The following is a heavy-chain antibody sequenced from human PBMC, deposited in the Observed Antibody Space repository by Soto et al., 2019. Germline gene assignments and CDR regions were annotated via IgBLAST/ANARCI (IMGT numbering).Heavy chain of an antibody. V-gene: IGHV1-69*02. Sequence: QVQLVQSGAEVKKPGSSVKVSCKASGGTFSSYTISWVRQAPGQGLEWMGRIIPIRGIAHYAQKIQGRVTIPADKATGTAYMGRSSLRSEDKAVYYCAITIFGGVDCWGQGTLVTVSS. CDR3: AITIFGGVDC. CDR2: IIPIRGIA. J-gene: IGHJ4*02. D-gene: IGHD3-3*01. CDR1: GGTFSSYT.